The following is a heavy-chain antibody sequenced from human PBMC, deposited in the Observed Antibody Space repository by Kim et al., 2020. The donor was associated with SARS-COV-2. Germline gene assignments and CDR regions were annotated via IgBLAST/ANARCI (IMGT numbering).Heavy chain of an antibody. D-gene: IGHD3-10*01. CDR1: GFTFSSYA. CDR2: VRDTGDST. V-gene: IGHV3-23*01. Sequence: GGSLRLSCAASGFTFSSYAMSWVRQAPGKGLEWVSVVRDTGDSTSYADSVKGRFTISRDNSKNTLNLQMNSLRAEDTTGYCCAKGRGGNGLGGYDYWGQG. CDR3: AKGRGGNGLGGYDY. J-gene: IGHJ4*02.